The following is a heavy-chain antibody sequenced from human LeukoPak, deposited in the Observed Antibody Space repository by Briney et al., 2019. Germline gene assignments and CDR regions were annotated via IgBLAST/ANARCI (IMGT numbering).Heavy chain of an antibody. CDR1: GYSFTNYW. J-gene: IGHJ3*02. CDR2: IYPVDVDG. V-gene: IGHV5-51*02. Sequence: KIGESLKISCKRSGYSFTNYWTAWVRQMPGQGMEWLAIIYPVDVDGRYTPSFQGQVTISVDKSISTTYLRWSSLKASDTAMYYCARRGWGFGEPKRDHDTFDIWGQGTMVTVSS. D-gene: IGHD3-10*01. CDR3: ARRGWGFGEPKRDHDTFDI.